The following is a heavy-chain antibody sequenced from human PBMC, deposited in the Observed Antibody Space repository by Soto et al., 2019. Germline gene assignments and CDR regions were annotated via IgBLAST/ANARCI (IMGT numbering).Heavy chain of an antibody. V-gene: IGHV5-10-1*01. J-gene: IGHJ6*02. CDR2: IDPSDSYT. CDR1: GYSFTSYW. CDR3: ASGLAVAGPNYYYGMDV. D-gene: IGHD6-19*01. Sequence: GESLKISCKGSGYSFTSYWISWVRQMPGKGLEWMGRIDPSDSYTNYSPSFQGHVTISADKSISTAYLQWSSLKASDTAMYYCASGLAVAGPNYYYGMDVWGQGTAVTVS.